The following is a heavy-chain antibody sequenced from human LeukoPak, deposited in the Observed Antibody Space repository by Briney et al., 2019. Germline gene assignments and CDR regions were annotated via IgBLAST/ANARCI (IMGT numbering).Heavy chain of an antibody. CDR3: AREWNYYGSGIMDV. D-gene: IGHD3-10*01. CDR1: GFTFSSYW. V-gene: IGHV3-7*01. J-gene: IGHJ6*04. Sequence: GGSLRLSCAASGFTFSSYWMSWVRQAPGKGLEWVANIKQDGGEKYYVGSVKGRFTVSRDNAKNSLYLQMNSLRAEDTAVYYCAREWNYYGSGIMDVWGKETTVTVSS. CDR2: IKQDGGEK.